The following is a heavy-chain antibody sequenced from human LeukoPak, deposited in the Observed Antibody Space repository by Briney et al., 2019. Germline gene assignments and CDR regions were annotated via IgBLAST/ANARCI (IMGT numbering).Heavy chain of an antibody. V-gene: IGHV1-69*13. J-gene: IGHJ4*02. Sequence: SVKVSCKASGYTFTNYGINWVRQAPGQGPEWMGGVIPIFGRANYAQRFQGRVTITADESTSTVYMELSSLRSEDTAVYYCARASGDSSNYDFPKPYSYWGQGTLVTVSS. CDR3: ARASGDSSNYDFPKPYSY. CDR2: VIPIFGRA. CDR1: GYTFTNYG. D-gene: IGHD3-22*01.